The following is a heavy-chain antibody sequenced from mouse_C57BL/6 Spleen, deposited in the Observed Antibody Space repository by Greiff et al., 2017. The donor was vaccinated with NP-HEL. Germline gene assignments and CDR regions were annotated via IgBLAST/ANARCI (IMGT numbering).Heavy chain of an antibody. V-gene: IGHV5-17*01. CDR2: ISSGSSSI. Sequence: EVQRVESGGGLVKPGGSLKLSCAASGFTFTDYGMHWVRQAPEKGLEWITYISSGSSSIYYADTVKGRFTISRDNAKNTLFLQMPSLRSEDTAIYYCARDYSFAYWGQGTLVTVSA. CDR3: ARDYSFAY. D-gene: IGHD2-13*01. CDR1: GFTFTDYG. J-gene: IGHJ3*01.